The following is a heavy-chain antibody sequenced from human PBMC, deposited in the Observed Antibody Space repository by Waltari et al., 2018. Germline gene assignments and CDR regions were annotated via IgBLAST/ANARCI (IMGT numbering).Heavy chain of an antibody. CDR2: VKEDGSVK. CDR1: GFTFSTSW. Sequence: EVQLVESGGGLVQPGGSLRLSCAASGFTFSTSWMSWVRQTPGKGLEFVANVKEDGSVKNYVDSVTGRFTISRDNAKNSLYLQMNSLRADASSVYSCARVPPSSAFDIWGQGTMVTVSS. J-gene: IGHJ3*02. CDR3: ARVPPSSAFDI. V-gene: IGHV3-7*01.